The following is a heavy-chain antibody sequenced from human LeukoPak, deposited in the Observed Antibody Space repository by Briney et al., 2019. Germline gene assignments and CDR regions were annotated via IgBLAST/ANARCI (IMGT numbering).Heavy chain of an antibody. J-gene: IGHJ1*01. D-gene: IGHD3-10*01. CDR3: ARSPPIDRYYYGSGSYYIYFQH. CDR2: IYYSGST. Sequence: SETLSLTCTVSGGSISSYYWSWIRQPPGKGLEWIGYIYYSGSTNYNPSLKSRVTISVDTSKNQFSLKLSSVTAADTAVYYCARSPPIDRYYYGSGSYYIYFQHWGQGTLVTVSS. CDR1: GGSISSYY. V-gene: IGHV4-59*01.